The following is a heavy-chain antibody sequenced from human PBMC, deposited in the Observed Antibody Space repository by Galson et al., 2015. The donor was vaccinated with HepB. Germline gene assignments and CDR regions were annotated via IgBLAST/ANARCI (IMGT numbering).Heavy chain of an antibody. J-gene: IGHJ6*03. CDR2: IIPILGIA. CDR3: ATSSSSPLEVYYYYYYMDV. CDR1: GGTFSNYA. V-gene: IGHV1-69*10. D-gene: IGHD6-13*01. Sequence: SVKVSCKASGGTFSNYAISWVRQAPGQGLEWMGGIIPILGIANYAQKFQGRVTITADKSTSTAYMELSSLRSEDTAVYYCATSSSSPLEVYYYYYYMDVWGKGTTVTVSS.